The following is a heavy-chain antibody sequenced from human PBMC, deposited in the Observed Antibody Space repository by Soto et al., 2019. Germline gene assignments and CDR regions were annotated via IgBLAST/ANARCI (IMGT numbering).Heavy chain of an antibody. Sequence: QITLKESGPTLVKPTQTLTLTCTFSGFSLSTSGVGVGWIRQPPGKALEWLALIYWDDDKRYSPSLKSRLTIPKDHPKNPVGPTKDNMGPVDTGTYYCALPPAVTGAGGGGSYGMDVWGQGTTVTVSS. CDR1: GFSLSTSGVG. CDR2: IYWDDDK. V-gene: IGHV2-5*02. D-gene: IGHD3-16*01. J-gene: IGHJ6*02. CDR3: ALPPAVTGAGGGGSYGMDV.